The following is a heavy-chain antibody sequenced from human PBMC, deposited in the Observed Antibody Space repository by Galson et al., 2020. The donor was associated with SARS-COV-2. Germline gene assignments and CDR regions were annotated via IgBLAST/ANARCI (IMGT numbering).Heavy chain of an antibody. CDR2: ISYDGSNK. V-gene: IGHV3-30*03. D-gene: IGHD6-13*01. J-gene: IGHJ6*02. Sequence: QAGGSLRLSCAASGFTFSSYGMHWVRQAPGKGLEWVAVISYDGSNKYYADSVKGRFTISRDNSKNTLYLQMNSLRAEDTAVYYCASWESGYSSSWSDYYYGMDVWGQGTTVTVSS. CDR1: GFTFSSYG. CDR3: ASWESGYSSSWSDYYYGMDV.